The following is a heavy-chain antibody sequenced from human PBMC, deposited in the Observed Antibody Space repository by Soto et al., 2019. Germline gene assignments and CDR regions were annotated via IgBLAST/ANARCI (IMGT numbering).Heavy chain of an antibody. V-gene: IGHV1-46*01. J-gene: IGHJ6*02. Sequence: ASVKVSCKASGYTFTSYYMHWVRQAPGQGLEWMGIINPSGGSTSYAQKFQGRVTMTRDTSTSTVYMELSSLRSEDTAVYYCARNTLENIVVVVAARRTNYGMAVWGQGTTVTVSS. D-gene: IGHD2-15*01. CDR1: GYTFTSYY. CDR3: ARNTLENIVVVVAARRTNYGMAV. CDR2: INPSGGST.